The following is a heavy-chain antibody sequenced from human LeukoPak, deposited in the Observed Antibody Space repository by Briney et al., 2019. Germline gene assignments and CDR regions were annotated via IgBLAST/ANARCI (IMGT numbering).Heavy chain of an antibody. CDR2: ISSSSSYI. J-gene: IGHJ4*02. CDR3: ARAIAAAGTDY. V-gene: IGHV3-21*01. Sequence: GGSLRLSCAASGFTFSSYSMNWVRQAPGKGLEWVSSISSSSSYIYYADSAKGRFTISRDNAKNSLYLQMNSLRAEDTAVYYCARAIAAAGTDYWGQGTLVTVSS. CDR1: GFTFSSYS. D-gene: IGHD6-13*01.